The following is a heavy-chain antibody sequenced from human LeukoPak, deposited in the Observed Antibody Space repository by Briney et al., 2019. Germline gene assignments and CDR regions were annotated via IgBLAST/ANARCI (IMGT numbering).Heavy chain of an antibody. J-gene: IGHJ4*02. Sequence: PGGSLRLSCAASGFTFSSYAMSWVRQAPGKGLEWVSAISGSGGSTYYADSVKGRFTISRDSSKNTLYLQMNSLRAEDTAVYYCAKSIYVVVAASADYWGQGTLVTVSS. CDR2: ISGSGGST. V-gene: IGHV3-23*01. CDR3: AKSIYVVVAASADY. D-gene: IGHD2-15*01. CDR1: GFTFSSYA.